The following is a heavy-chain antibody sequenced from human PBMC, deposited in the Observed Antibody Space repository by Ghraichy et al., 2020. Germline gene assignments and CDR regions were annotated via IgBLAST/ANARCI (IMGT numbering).Heavy chain of an antibody. CDR2: ISINGGDT. CDR1: GFTFSSYS. V-gene: IGHV3-64D*06. Sequence: GGSLRLSCSASGFTFSSYSMHWVRQAPGKGLEYVSAISINGGDTYYADSVKGIFTISRDNSKNSLYLQMSSLRTEDTAVYYCVKARHDFWSGDFDYWGQGTLVTVSS. D-gene: IGHD3-3*01. J-gene: IGHJ4*02. CDR3: VKARHDFWSGDFDY.